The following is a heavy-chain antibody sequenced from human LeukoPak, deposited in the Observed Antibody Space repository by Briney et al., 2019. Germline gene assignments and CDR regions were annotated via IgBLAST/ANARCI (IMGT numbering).Heavy chain of an antibody. Sequence: GASVKVSCKASGYTFTSYGISWVRQAPGQGLEWMGWISAYNGNTNYAQKLQGRVTMTTDTSTSTAYMELRSLRSDDTAVYYCARKYYYDSSGYYYAAFDIWGQGTMVTVSS. J-gene: IGHJ3*02. CDR1: GYTFTSYG. V-gene: IGHV1-18*01. CDR3: ARKYYYDSSGYYYAAFDI. CDR2: ISAYNGNT. D-gene: IGHD3-22*01.